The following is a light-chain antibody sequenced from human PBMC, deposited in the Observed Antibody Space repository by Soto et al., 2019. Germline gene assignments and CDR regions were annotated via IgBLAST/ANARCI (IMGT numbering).Light chain of an antibody. V-gene: IGLV2-18*02. CDR3: SSYTSSSTLV. Sequence: QSALTQPPSVSGSLGQSVTISCTGTSSDVGSYNRVSWYQQPPGTAPKLMIYEVSNRPSGVPDRFSGSKSGNTASLTISGLQAEDEADYYCSSYTSSSTLVFGGGTNLTVL. CDR1: SSDVGSYNR. J-gene: IGLJ2*01. CDR2: EVS.